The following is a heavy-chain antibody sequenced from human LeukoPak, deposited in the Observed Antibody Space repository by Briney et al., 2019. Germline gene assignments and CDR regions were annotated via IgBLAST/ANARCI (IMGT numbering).Heavy chain of an antibody. D-gene: IGHD3-3*01. CDR3: ARHDYDFWSGYYKPPDY. CDR2: IYYSGST. J-gene: IGHJ4*02. CDR1: GGSISSSSYY. Sequence: SETLSLTCTVSGGSISSSSYYWGWIRQPPGKGLEWIGSIYYSGSTYYNPSLKSRVTISVDTSKSQFSLKLSSVTAADTAVYYCARHDYDFWSGYYKPPDYWGQGTLVTVSS. V-gene: IGHV4-39*01.